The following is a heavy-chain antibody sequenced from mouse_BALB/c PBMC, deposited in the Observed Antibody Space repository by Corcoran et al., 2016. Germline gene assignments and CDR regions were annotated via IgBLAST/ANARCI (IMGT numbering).Heavy chain of an antibody. V-gene: IGHV1S136*01. J-gene: IGHJ4*01. CDR1: GYTFTSYV. CDR2: INPYNDGT. Sequence: EVQLQQSGPELVKPGASVKMSCKASGYTFTSYVMHWVKQKPGQGLEWIGYINPYNDGTKYNEKFKGKATLTSDKSSSTAYMELSSLTSEDSAVYYCANNRYEDAMDYWGQGTSVTGSS. D-gene: IGHD2-14*01. CDR3: ANNRYEDAMDY.